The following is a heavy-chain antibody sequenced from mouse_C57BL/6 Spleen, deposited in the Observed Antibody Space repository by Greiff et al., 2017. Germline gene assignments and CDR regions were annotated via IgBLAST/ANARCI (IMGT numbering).Heavy chain of an antibody. Sequence: VKLMESGPGLVAPSQSLSITCTVSGFSLTSYGVSWVRQPPGKGLEWLGVIWGDGSTNYHSALISRLSISKDNSKSQVFLKLNSLQTDDTATYDCAKHDTTVVAPYYYAMDYWGQGTSVTVSS. V-gene: IGHV2-3*01. CDR1: GFSLTSYG. D-gene: IGHD1-1*01. CDR2: IWGDGST. J-gene: IGHJ4*01. CDR3: AKHDTTVVAPYYYAMDY.